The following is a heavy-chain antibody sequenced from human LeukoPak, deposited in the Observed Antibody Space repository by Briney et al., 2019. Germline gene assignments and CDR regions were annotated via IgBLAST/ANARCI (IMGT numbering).Heavy chain of an antibody. CDR1: GGTFSSYA. CDR3: ASRESHVDTAMVVDY. Sequence: SVKVSCKASGGTFSSYAISWVRQAPGQGLEWMGGIIPIFGTANYAQKFQGRVTITTDESTSTAYMELSSLRSEDTAVYYCASRESHVDTAMVVDYWGQGTLVTVSS. J-gene: IGHJ4*02. CDR2: IIPIFGTA. D-gene: IGHD5-18*01. V-gene: IGHV1-69*05.